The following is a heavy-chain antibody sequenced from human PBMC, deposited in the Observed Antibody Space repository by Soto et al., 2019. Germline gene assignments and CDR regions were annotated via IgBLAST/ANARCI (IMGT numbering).Heavy chain of an antibody. Sequence: QVQLVQSGAEVKKPGASVKVSCKASGYTFTSYGISWVRQAPGQGLEWMGWISDYNGNTNYAQKLQGRVTMTTDTSTSTAYMELRSLRSDDTAVYYCARDRDYGDYYYYYGMDVWGQGTTVTVSS. CDR1: GYTFTSYG. CDR3: ARDRDYGDYYYYYGMDV. V-gene: IGHV1-18*01. J-gene: IGHJ6*02. D-gene: IGHD4-17*01. CDR2: ISDYNGNT.